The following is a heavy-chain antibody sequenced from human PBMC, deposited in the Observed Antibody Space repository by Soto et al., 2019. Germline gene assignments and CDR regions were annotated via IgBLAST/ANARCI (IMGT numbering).Heavy chain of an antibody. Sequence: QVQLVQSGAEVPKPGSSVKVSCKASGGTFSSYAISWVRPAPGQGLAWMGGIIPIFGTANCAQKFQGRVTITADESTSTAYMELSSLRSEDTAVYDCARGEVDTAMPIWGQGTLVTVSS. CDR3: ARGEVDTAMPI. CDR2: IIPIFGTA. J-gene: IGHJ4*02. CDR1: GGTFSSYA. V-gene: IGHV1-69*01. D-gene: IGHD5-18*01.